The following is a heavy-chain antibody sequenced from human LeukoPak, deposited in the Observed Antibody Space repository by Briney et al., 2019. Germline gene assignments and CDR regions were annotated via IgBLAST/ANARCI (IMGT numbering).Heavy chain of an antibody. CDR2: ISGSGAST. CDR1: GITFSTNA. Sequence: PGGSLRLSCLTSGITFSTNAMSWVRQAPGKGLEWISGISGSGASTYYADSVTGRFTISRDNSRNTLYLQMNSLRGDDTAVYYCAKDVGKWESLHFFDYWGQGTLVTVSS. D-gene: IGHD1-26*01. CDR3: AKDVGKWESLHFFDY. J-gene: IGHJ4*02. V-gene: IGHV3-23*01.